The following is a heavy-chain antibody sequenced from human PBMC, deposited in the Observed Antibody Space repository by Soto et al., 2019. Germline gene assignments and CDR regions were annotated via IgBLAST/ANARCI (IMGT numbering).Heavy chain of an antibody. J-gene: IGHJ6*02. CDR3: ARVITGTPFYYYYGMDV. D-gene: IGHD1-7*01. CDR1: GYTFTSYG. CDR2: ISAYNGNT. Sequence: QVQLVQSGAEVKKPGASVKVSCKASGYTFTSYGINWVRQAPGQGLEWMGWISAYNGNTNYAQKLQGRVTMTTDTSTSTAYMELRSLRSDDTAVYYCARVITGTPFYYYYGMDVWGQGTTVTVSS. V-gene: IGHV1-18*01.